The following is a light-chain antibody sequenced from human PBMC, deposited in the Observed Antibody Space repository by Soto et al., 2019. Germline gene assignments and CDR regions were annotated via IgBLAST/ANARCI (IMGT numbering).Light chain of an antibody. CDR1: QNIHTN. Sequence: IVMTQSPATLSVSPCERATLSCRASQNIHTNLAWYQQKPGQAPRLLIYGASTRATGFPARFSGSGSGTEFTLTISSLQSEDFAVYYCQQYNNWPLTFGGGTKVDIK. V-gene: IGKV3-15*01. CDR3: QQYNNWPLT. J-gene: IGKJ4*01. CDR2: GAS.